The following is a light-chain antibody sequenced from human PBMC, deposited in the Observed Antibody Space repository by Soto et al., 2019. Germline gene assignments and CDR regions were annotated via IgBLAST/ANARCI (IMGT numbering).Light chain of an antibody. Sequence: DIQMTQSPSSLSASVGDRVTITCRASQSISSYLNWYQQKPGKAPKLLIYAASSLQSGVPSRFSGSGSGTDFTITISSLQPEDFATYYCQQCYSPPITFGQGTRLEIK. CDR3: QQCYSPPIT. CDR2: AAS. J-gene: IGKJ5*01. CDR1: QSISSY. V-gene: IGKV1-39*01.